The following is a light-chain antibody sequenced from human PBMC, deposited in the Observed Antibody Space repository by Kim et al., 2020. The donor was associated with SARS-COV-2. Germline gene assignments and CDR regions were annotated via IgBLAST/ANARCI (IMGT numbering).Light chain of an antibody. CDR1: LTVTGS. V-gene: IGKV1-5*03. J-gene: IGKJ2*01. Sequence: IQLTQSPSTLFASVGDRVTITCRASLTVTGSLAWYQQKPGKAPNLLIYQTSTLESGVPSRFSGSGSGADFTLTISSLQPDDFATYYCQQYNSASYSFGQGTKVEI. CDR3: QQYNSASYS. CDR2: QTS.